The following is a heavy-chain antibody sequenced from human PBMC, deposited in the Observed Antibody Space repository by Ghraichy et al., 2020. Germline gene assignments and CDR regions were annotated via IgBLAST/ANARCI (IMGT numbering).Heavy chain of an antibody. J-gene: IGHJ4*02. CDR3: ARDQDGSGSYYDY. CDR1: GGSISSGGYY. D-gene: IGHD3-10*01. V-gene: IGHV4-31*03. CDR2: IYYSGST. Sequence: QTLSLTCTVSGGSISSGGYYWSWIRQHPGKGLEWIGYIYYSGSTYYNPSLKSRVTISVDTSKNQFSLKLSSVTVADTAVYYCARDQDGSGSYYDYWGQGTLVTVSS.